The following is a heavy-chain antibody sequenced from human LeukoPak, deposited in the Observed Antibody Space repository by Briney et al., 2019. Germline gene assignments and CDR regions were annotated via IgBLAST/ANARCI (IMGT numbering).Heavy chain of an antibody. CDR3: ADVGLVVIGAFDI. V-gene: IGHV4-39*01. D-gene: IGHD3-22*01. CDR1: GGSISSSSYY. CDR2: IYYSGST. Sequence: SETLSLTCTVSGGSISSSSYYWGWIRQPPGKGLEWIGSIYYSGSTYYNPSLKSRVTISVDTSKNQFSLKLSSVTAADTAVYYCADVGLVVIGAFDIWGQGTMVTVSS. J-gene: IGHJ3*02.